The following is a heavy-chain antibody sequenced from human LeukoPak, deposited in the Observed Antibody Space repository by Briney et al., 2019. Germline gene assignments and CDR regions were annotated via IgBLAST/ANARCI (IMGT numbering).Heavy chain of an antibody. Sequence: GGSLRLSCAASGFTFSSYSMNWVRQAPGKGLEWVSSISSSSSYIYYADSVKGRFTISRDNAKNSLYLQMNCLRAEDTAVYYCARDSGSEALDYWGQGTLVTVSS. D-gene: IGHD5-12*01. V-gene: IGHV3-21*01. CDR2: ISSSSSYI. CDR1: GFTFSSYS. J-gene: IGHJ4*02. CDR3: ARDSGSEALDY.